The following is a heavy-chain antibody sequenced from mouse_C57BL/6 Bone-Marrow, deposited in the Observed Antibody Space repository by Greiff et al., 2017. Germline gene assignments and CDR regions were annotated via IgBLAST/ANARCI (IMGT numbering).Heavy chain of an antibody. CDR2: ISSGGDYI. D-gene: IGHD1-1*01. Sequence: EVQVVESGEGLVKPGGSLKLSCAASGFTFSSYAMSWVRQTPEKRLEWVAYISSGGDYIYYADTVKGRFTISRDNARNTLYLQMSSLKSEDTAMYYCTRVGSSPFAYWGQGTLVTVSA. V-gene: IGHV5-9-1*02. CDR1: GFTFSSYA. CDR3: TRVGSSPFAY. J-gene: IGHJ3*01.